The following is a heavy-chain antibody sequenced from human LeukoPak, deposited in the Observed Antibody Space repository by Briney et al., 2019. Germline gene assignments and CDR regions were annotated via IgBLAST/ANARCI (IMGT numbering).Heavy chain of an antibody. V-gene: IGHV4-39*01. CDR2: ISYSGST. CDR1: GGSISSSSYY. CDR3: ARYGSGSTWFDP. D-gene: IGHD3-10*01. J-gene: IGHJ5*02. Sequence: SETLSLTCTVSGGSISSSSYYWGGIRQPPGKGLEWIGSISYSGSTYYNPSLKSRLTISVDTSKNQFSLKLTSVTAADTAVYYCARYGSGSTWFDPWGQGTLVTVSS.